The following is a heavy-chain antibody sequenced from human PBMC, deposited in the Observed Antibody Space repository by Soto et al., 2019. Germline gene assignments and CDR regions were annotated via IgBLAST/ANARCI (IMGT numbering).Heavy chain of an antibody. CDR2: ISYDGSNK. J-gene: IGHJ4*02. D-gene: IGHD3-3*01. Sequence: QVQLVESGGGVIQPGRSLRLSCAASGFTFSSYGMHWVRQAPGKGLEWVAVISYDGSNKYYADSVKGRFTISRDNSKNTLYLQMNSLRAEDTAVYYCAKSPTPIWSGQYYFDYWGQGTLVTVSS. CDR1: GFTFSSYG. V-gene: IGHV3-30*18. CDR3: AKSPTPIWSGQYYFDY.